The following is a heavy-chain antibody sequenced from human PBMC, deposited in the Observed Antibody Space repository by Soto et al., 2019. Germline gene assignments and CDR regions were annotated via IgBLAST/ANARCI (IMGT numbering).Heavy chain of an antibody. CDR3: AKHIQYDSGWTLHY. CDR2: FDGSVGHT. V-gene: IGHV3-23*01. J-gene: IGHJ4*02. Sequence: GGSLRLSCAASGFSFSSYAVSWVRQAPGKGLEWVSVFDGSVGHTYYTNSVKGRFTISNDNSENTLFLQMNSLKAEDTAVYFCAKHIQYDSGWTLHYWGQGTLVTVSS. D-gene: IGHD6-19*01. CDR1: GFSFSSYA.